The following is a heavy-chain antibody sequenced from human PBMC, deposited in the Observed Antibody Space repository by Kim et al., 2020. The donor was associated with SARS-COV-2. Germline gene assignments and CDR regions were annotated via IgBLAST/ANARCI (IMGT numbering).Heavy chain of an antibody. J-gene: IGHJ4*02. D-gene: IGHD6-19*01. CDR3: ARASGGWHVHFDF. CDR2: INPTAGTS. Sequence: ASVKVSCKASGYTFTSNYIHWVRQAPGQGLAWMGTINPTAGTSALAQNFQGRVTMTRDTSTSTVYMELSSLRSEDTAVYYCARASGGWHVHFDFWGQGTLVAVSS. V-gene: IGHV1-46*01. CDR1: GYTFTSNY.